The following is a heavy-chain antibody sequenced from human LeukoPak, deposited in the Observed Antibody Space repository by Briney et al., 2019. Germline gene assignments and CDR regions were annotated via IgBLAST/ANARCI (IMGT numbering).Heavy chain of an antibody. CDR3: ARRPGN. V-gene: IGHV3-53*01. J-gene: IGHJ4*02. Sequence: GGSLRLSCAASGFTFSSYSMNWVRQAPGKGLEWVSLIYSSGAIRYADSVKGRFTISRDSSKNTLFLQMNDLTVEDTARYYCARRPGNWGQGILVTVSS. CDR1: GFTFSSYS. D-gene: IGHD1-14*01. CDR2: IYSSGAI.